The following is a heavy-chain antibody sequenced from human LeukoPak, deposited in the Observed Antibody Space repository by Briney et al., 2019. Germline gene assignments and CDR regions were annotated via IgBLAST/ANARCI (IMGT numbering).Heavy chain of an antibody. CDR1: GFTFSSYN. CDR3: ARYPYSGNYGAYYYYYMDV. Sequence: GGSLRLSCAASGFTFSSYNMNWVRQAPGKGLEWVSSITSSSYIYYADSVKGRFTISRDNAKNSLYLQMDSLRVEDTAEYYCARYPYSGNYGAYYYYYMDVWGKGTTVTVSS. J-gene: IGHJ6*03. D-gene: IGHD1-26*01. V-gene: IGHV3-21*06. CDR2: ITSSSYI.